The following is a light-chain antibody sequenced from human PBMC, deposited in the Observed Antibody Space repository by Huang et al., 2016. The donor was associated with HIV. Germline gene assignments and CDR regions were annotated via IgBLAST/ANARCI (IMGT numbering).Light chain of an antibody. Sequence: DIQMTQSPSAMSASVGDRVKITCRANQDINNYLLWFRQKPGKVPKRLIYAASNLPSGVPSSFSGSGSGTEFTLTISNLQPEDFATYYCLQHLSYPPAFGQGTRLEIK. CDR2: AAS. V-gene: IGKV1-17*03. J-gene: IGKJ5*01. CDR3: LQHLSYPPA. CDR1: QDINNY.